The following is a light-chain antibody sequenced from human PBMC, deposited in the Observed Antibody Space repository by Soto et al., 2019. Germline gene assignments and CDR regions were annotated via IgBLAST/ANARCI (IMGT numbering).Light chain of an antibody. CDR2: RAS. Sequence: PGGRATLSCRASQSVSSNLAWYQQKPGQAPRLLIQRASTRATGIPARFSGSGSGTEFTLTISSLQSEDFAVYFCQQYNNWPGTFGQGTKVDI. CDR1: QSVSSN. J-gene: IGKJ1*01. CDR3: QQYNNWPGT. V-gene: IGKV3-15*01.